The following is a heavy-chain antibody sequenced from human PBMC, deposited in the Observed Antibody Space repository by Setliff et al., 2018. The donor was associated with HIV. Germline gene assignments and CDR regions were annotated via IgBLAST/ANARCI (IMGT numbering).Heavy chain of an antibody. CDR2: ISGSGGST. J-gene: IGHJ4*02. V-gene: IGHV3-23*01. D-gene: IGHD3-9*01. CDR3: AKGYFDWLRAGTFDY. Sequence: ETLSLSCVASGFRFRGHAMNWVRQAPGKGLEWVSVISGSGGSTFYADSVKGRFTISRDNSKNTVYLQMNSLRAEDTAVYYCAKGYFDWLRAGTFDYWGQGSLVTVSS. CDR1: GFRFRGHA.